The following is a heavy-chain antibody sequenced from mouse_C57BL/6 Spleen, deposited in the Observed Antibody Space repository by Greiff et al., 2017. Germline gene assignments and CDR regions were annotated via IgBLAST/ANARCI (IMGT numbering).Heavy chain of an antibody. Sequence: EVKLVESGPGLVKPSQSLSLTCSVTGYSITSGYYWNWIRQFPGNKLEWMGYISYDGSNNYNPSLKNRISITRDTSKNQFFLKLNSVTTEDTATYYCAREGVTTVVATRGFAYWGQGTLVTVSA. J-gene: IGHJ3*01. CDR1: GYSITSGYY. CDR2: ISYDGSN. V-gene: IGHV3-6*01. D-gene: IGHD1-1*01. CDR3: AREGVTTVVATRGFAY.